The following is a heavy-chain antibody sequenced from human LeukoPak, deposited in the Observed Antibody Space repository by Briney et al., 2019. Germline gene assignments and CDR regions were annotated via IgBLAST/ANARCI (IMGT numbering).Heavy chain of an antibody. Sequence: GGSLRLSCAASGFTFSSYSMNWVRQAPGKGLEWVSSISSSSSYIYYADSVKGRFTISRDNAKNSLHLQMNSLRAEDTAVYYCARDPPTYYYDSSGTLGYWGQGTLVTVSS. CDR3: ARDPPTYYYDSSGTLGY. CDR2: ISSSSSYI. D-gene: IGHD3-22*01. CDR1: GFTFSSYS. J-gene: IGHJ4*02. V-gene: IGHV3-21*01.